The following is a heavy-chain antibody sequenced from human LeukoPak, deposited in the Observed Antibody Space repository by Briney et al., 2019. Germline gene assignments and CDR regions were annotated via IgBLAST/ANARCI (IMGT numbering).Heavy chain of an antibody. CDR2: INGDGRNI. V-gene: IGHV3-23*03. D-gene: IGHD1-26*01. Sequence: GGSLRLSCAASGFTFSSYAMSWVRQAPGKGLVWVSRINGDGRNINYADSVRGRFTISRDNAQNSLYLQMNSLRAEDTAVYYCVRDRGSYRPIDYWGQGTLVTVSS. CDR3: VRDRGSYRPIDY. CDR1: GFTFSSYA. J-gene: IGHJ4*02.